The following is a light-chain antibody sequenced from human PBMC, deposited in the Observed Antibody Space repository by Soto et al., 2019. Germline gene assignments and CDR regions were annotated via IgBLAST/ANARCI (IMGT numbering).Light chain of an antibody. CDR2: GAS. Sequence: EIVLTQSPGTLSLSPGERSTLSCRASQSISSIYLAWYQQKPGQAPRLLVYGASSRATGIPDRFSGSGSGTDFTLTISRLEPEDFAVYYCQQYGSSRTFGQGTKGDIK. CDR3: QQYGSSRT. V-gene: IGKV3-20*01. J-gene: IGKJ1*01. CDR1: QSISSIY.